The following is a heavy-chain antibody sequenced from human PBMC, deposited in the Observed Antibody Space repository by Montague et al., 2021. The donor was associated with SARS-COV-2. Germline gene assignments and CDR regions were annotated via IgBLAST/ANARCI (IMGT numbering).Heavy chain of an antibody. D-gene: IGHD3-3*01. Sequence: SLRLSCAASGFTFSSNAMTWVRQAPGKGLEWVSTITGSGGSTYYADSVKGRFTVSRDNSKNTLYLQMNSLRAEDTAIYYCAKYEVITGFLEWLLKYYFDYWGQGTLVTVSS. CDR1: GFTFSSNA. CDR2: ITGSGGST. CDR3: AKYEVITGFLEWLLKYYFDY. V-gene: IGHV3-23*01. J-gene: IGHJ4*02.